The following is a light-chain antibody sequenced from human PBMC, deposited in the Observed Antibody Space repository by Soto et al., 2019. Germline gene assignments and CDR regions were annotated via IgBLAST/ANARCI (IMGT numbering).Light chain of an antibody. Sequence: QSALPQTPSESGTPGQTVTISCSGSSSNIGRNYVYWYQQLPGAAPKLLMYSHNIRPSGVPDRFSASTSGTSASLVISGLRSEDEADYHCATWDDDVSGVVFGGGTKVTVL. CDR3: ATWDDDVSGVV. CDR1: SSNIGRNY. J-gene: IGLJ2*01. V-gene: IGLV1-47*02. CDR2: SHN.